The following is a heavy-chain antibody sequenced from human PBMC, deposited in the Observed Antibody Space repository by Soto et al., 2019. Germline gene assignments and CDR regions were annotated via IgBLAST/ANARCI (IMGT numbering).Heavy chain of an antibody. CDR2: ISGSGGST. D-gene: IGHD4-17*01. J-gene: IGHJ6*02. Sequence: GGSLRLSCAASGFTFSSYAMSWVRQAPGKGLEWVSAISGSGGSTYYADSVKGRFTISRDNSKNTLYLQMNSLRAEDTAVYYCAKVVPTTTVTTYALYYYYGMDVWGQGTTVTVSS. CDR3: AKVVPTTTVTTYALYYYYGMDV. CDR1: GFTFSSYA. V-gene: IGHV3-23*01.